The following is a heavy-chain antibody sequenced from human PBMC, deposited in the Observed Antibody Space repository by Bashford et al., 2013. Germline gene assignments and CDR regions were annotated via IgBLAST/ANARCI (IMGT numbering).Heavy chain of an antibody. CDR2: INPNSGGT. V-gene: IGHV1-2*02. D-gene: IGHD3-10*01. CDR3: ARGPATMVRGSSLGGDY. J-gene: IGHJ4*02. CDR1: GYTFTGYY. Sequence: ASVKVSCKASGYTFTGYYMHWVRQAPGQGLEWMGWINPNSGGTNYAQKFQGRVTMTRDTSISTAYMELSRLRSDDTAVYYCARGPATMVRGSSLGGDYWGQGTLVTVSS.